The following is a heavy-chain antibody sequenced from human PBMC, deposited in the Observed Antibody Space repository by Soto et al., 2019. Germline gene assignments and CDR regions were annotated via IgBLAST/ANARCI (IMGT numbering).Heavy chain of an antibody. J-gene: IGHJ5*02. V-gene: IGHV4-31*03. Sequence: SETLSLTCTVSGGSISSGGYYWSWIRQHPGKGLEWIGYIYYSGSTYFNPSLKSRVTISVDTSKNQFSLKLSSVTAADTAVYYCAREKAARFGWFDPWGQGTLVTVSS. CDR1: GGSISSGGYY. CDR2: IYYSGST. D-gene: IGHD6-6*01. CDR3: AREKAARFGWFDP.